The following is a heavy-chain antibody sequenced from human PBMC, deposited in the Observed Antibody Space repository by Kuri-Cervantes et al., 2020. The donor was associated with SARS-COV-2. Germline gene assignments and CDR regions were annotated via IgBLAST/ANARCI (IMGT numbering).Heavy chain of an antibody. D-gene: IGHD6-13*01. Sequence: GESLKISCAASGFTFSDYYMSWIRQAPGKGLEWVSYISSSGSTIYYADSVKGRFTISRDNAKNSLYLQMNSLRAEDTAVYYCARHEYSSSWVDYWGQGTLVTVSS. CDR3: ARHEYSSSWVDY. CDR2: ISSSGSTI. J-gene: IGHJ4*02. CDR1: GFTFSDYY. V-gene: IGHV3-11*04.